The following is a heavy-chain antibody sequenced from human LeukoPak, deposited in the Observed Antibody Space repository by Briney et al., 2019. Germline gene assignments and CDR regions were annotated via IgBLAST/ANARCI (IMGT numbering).Heavy chain of an antibody. V-gene: IGHV3-7*02. CDR2: IKQDGSEI. J-gene: IGHJ4*02. CDR1: GYTFNNYW. D-gene: IGHD3/OR15-3a*01. Sequence: GGSLRLSCEASGYTFNNYWMNWVRQAPGKGLEWVANIKQDGSEIDYVDSVKGRFTISRDNGKNSLYLQMDSLKTEDTAIYYCAEVYYGRSLFGLWGQGTLVTVSS. CDR3: AEVYYGRSLFGL.